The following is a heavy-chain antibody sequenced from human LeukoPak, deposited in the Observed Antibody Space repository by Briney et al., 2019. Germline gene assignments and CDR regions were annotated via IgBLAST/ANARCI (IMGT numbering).Heavy chain of an antibody. CDR1: GGTFSSYA. J-gene: IGHJ4*02. CDR2: IIPIFGTA. Sequence: SVKVSCKASGGTFSSYAISWVRQAPGQGLEWMGGIIPIFGTASYAQKFQGRVTITADESTSTAYMELSSLRSEDTAVYYCARMYCSSTSCSRSRVVPPYFDYWGQGTLVTVSS. CDR3: ARMYCSSTSCSRSRVVPPYFDY. D-gene: IGHD2-2*01. V-gene: IGHV1-69*13.